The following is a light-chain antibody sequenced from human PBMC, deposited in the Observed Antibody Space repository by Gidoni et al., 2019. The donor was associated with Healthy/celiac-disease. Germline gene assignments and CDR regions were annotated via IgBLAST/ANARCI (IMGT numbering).Light chain of an antibody. CDR1: QSVSSN. CDR3: QQYNNWPRT. J-gene: IGKJ1*01. V-gene: IGKV3-15*01. CDR2: GAS. Sequence: EILMTQSPATLSVSPGERATLSCRASQSVSSNLAWYQQKPGHAHRLLIYGASTRATGIPARFSGSGSGTEFTLTISSLQSEDFAVYYCQQYNNWPRTFGQGTKVEIK.